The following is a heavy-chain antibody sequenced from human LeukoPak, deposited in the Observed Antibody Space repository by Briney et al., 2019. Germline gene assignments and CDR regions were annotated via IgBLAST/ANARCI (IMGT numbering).Heavy chain of an antibody. Sequence: ASVKVSCKASGYTFTSNDINWVRQATGQGLEWMGWMNPNSGNTGYAQKFQGRLTMTRNTSISTAYMELSSLRSDDTAVYYCARGPSCGSMSCPYWFDPWGQGTLVTVSS. CDR2: MNPNSGNT. J-gene: IGHJ5*02. CDR1: GYTFTSND. D-gene: IGHD2-2*01. V-gene: IGHV1-8*01. CDR3: ARGPSCGSMSCPYWFDP.